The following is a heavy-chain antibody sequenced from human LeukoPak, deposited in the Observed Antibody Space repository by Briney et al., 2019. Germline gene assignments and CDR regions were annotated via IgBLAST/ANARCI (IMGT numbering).Heavy chain of an antibody. J-gene: IGHJ4*02. CDR3: ARAKIGTVAVAGTGFDY. Sequence: SETLSLTCAVYGGSFSGYYWSWIRQPPGKGLGWIGEINHSGSTNYNPSLRSRVTISVDTSKNQFSLKLSSVTAADTAVYYCARAKIGTVAVAGTGFDYWGQGTLVTVSS. V-gene: IGHV4-34*01. CDR2: INHSGST. D-gene: IGHD6-19*01. CDR1: GGSFSGYY.